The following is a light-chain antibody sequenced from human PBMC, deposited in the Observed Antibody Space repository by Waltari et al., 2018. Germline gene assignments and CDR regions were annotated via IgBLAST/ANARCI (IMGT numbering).Light chain of an antibody. CDR1: TSDIGAYDL. V-gene: IGLV2-14*01. Sequence: HSALTQPASVSGSPGQSNSIYCAGTTSDIGAYDLVSCYHKYPGNDPKLVIYEVKNRPSDMSPRFSASKSGDTASLTISGLQAEDEAEYYCASYVNSFALVFGGGTKVSVL. CDR3: ASYVNSFALV. J-gene: IGLJ2*01. CDR2: EVK.